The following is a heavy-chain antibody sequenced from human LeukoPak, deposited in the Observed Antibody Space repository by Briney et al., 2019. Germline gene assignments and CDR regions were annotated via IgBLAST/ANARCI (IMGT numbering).Heavy chain of an antibody. CDR2: INHSGST. CDR3: ARGRNVYSGSYYVRNGWNY. J-gene: IGHJ4*02. Sequence: PSHPLPLTCAASGGSFSGYYWSWIRQPPGKGLEWIGEINHSGSTNYNPSLKSRVTISVDTSKNQFSLKLSSVTAADTAVYYCARGRNVYSGSYYVRNGWNYWGQGALVTVSS. D-gene: IGHD1-26*01. V-gene: IGHV4-34*01. CDR1: GGSFSGYY.